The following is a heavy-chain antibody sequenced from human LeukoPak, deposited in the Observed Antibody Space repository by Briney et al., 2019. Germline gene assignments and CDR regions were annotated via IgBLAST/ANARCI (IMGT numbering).Heavy chain of an antibody. CDR2: ISKSSSYI. CDR1: GFTLSNVW. D-gene: IGHD2-15*01. Sequence: SGGSLRLSCADSGFTLSNVWMSWVRQAPGKGLEWVSCISKSSSYIDYAGSVKGRFTISRDNAKNSLYLQMNSLRAEDTAVYYCASSYCSGGSCYAFDYWGQGTLVTVSS. V-gene: IGHV3-21*01. CDR3: ASSYCSGGSCYAFDY. J-gene: IGHJ4*02.